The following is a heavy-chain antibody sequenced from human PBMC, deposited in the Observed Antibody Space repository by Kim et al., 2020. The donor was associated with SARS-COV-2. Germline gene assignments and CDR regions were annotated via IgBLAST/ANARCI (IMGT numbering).Heavy chain of an antibody. CDR3: ARVENYSASGSYYDY. CDR1: GGTFSSYA. Sequence: SVKVSCKASGGTFSSYAISWVRQAPGQGLEWMGGIIPIFGTANYAQKFQDRVTITADESTSTAYMELSSLRSEDMAVYYCARVENYSASGSYYDYWGQGTLVTVSS. D-gene: IGHD3-10*01. CDR2: IIPIFGTA. V-gene: IGHV1-69*13. J-gene: IGHJ4*02.